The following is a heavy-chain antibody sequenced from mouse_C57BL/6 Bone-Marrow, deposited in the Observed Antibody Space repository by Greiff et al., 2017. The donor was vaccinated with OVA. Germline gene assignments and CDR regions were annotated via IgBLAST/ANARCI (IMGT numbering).Heavy chain of an antibody. CDR1: GYTFTSYW. J-gene: IGHJ1*03. D-gene: IGHD2-3*01. CDR3: AREGELYDGDDYWDCDV. V-gene: IGHV1-64*01. CDR2: IHPNSGST. Sequence: QVQLQQPGAELVKPGASVKLSCKASGYTFTSYWMHWVKQRPGQGLEWIGMIHPNSGSTNSNEKFNSKATLTVAKYSRTAYMQLSSLTSEDSAGCDCAREGELYDGDDYWDCDVWGTGTTVTVSA.